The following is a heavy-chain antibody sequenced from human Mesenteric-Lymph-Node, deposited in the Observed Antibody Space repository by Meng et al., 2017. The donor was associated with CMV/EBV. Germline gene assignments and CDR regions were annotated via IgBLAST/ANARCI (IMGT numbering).Heavy chain of an antibody. D-gene: IGHD1-26*01. CDR1: GFTFSSDG. Sequence: LSWAASGFTFSSDGMHWVRQAPGKGLEWVAVIWYDGSKQYYADSVRGRFTISRDNSKNTLFLQMNSLRVEDTAVYYCARVRGSYLDYWGQGTLVTVSS. CDR3: ARVRGSYLDY. V-gene: IGHV3-33*01. CDR2: IWYDGSKQ. J-gene: IGHJ4*02.